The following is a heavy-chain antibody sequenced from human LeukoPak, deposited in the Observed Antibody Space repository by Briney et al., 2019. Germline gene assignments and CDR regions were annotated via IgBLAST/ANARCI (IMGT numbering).Heavy chain of an antibody. D-gene: IGHD4-17*01. CDR3: ARVWATVTIWYMDV. J-gene: IGHJ6*03. CDR1: GFSFDDYG. CDR2: INWNGGST. Sequence: GGSLRLSCAASGFSFDDYGMSWVRQAPGKGLEWVSGINWNGGSTGYADSVKGRFTISRDNAKKSLYLQVNSLRAEDTALYYCARVWATVTIWYMDVWGKGTTVTVSS. V-gene: IGHV3-20*04.